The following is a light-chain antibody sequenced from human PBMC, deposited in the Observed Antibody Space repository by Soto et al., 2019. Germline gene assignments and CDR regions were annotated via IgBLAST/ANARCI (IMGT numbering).Light chain of an antibody. CDR2: GNS. J-gene: IGLJ2*01. CDR3: QSYDSSLRVV. V-gene: IGLV1-40*01. Sequence: QAVVTQPPSVSGAPGQRVTISCTGSSSNIGAGYDVHWYQQLPGTAPKLLIYGNSNRPSGVPDRFSGSKSGTSASLAITGLKAEYEADYYCQSYDSSLRVVFGGGTKLTVL. CDR1: SSNIGAGYD.